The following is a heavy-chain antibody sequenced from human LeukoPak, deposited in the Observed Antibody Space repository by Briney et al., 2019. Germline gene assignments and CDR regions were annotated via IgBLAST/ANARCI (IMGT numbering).Heavy chain of an antibody. J-gene: IGHJ4*02. V-gene: IGHV6-1*01. D-gene: IGHD5-24*01. CDR2: AYYNSNWNY. CDR1: VDSVSITSAC. CDR3: ARGWLQSGFDS. Sequence: PTLSLSLAISVDSVSITSACWNWIRHPPSRGLEWLGRAYYNSNWNYNYKLSVKVPITIHTDKPKNQLSLQLNSVTAADTSVYYCARGWLQSGFDSSGEGRLVTVSS.